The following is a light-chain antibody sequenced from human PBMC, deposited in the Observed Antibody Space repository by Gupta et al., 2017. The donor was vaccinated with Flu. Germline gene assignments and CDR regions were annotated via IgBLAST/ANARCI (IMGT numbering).Light chain of an antibody. CDR1: QSVSSN. V-gene: IGKV3-15*01. CDR2: GAS. Sequence: EIVMTQSPATLSVSPGERATLSCSDSQSVSSNLAWYQQKPGQAPRLLIYGASTRAPGITARFSGSGEWKEFTLTSSSLQYEDCAAYYGQQDNTWHAFGQGTRLENK. J-gene: IGKJ5*01. CDR3: QQDNTWHA.